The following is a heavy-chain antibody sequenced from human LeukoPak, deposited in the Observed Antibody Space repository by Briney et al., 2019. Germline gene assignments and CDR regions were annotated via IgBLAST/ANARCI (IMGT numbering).Heavy chain of an antibody. CDR3: ARRYYYDSSAYTVDY. J-gene: IGHJ4*02. D-gene: IGHD3-22*01. CDR2: INPNSGTT. CDR1: GYTFIGYY. Sequence: GASVKVSCKPSGYTFIGYYMHWVRQAPGQGLEWMGRINPNSGTTNYAQKFQGRVTMTRDTSISTAYMELNSLRSDDTAVYYCARRYYYDSSAYTVDYWGQGTLVTVSS. V-gene: IGHV1-2*06.